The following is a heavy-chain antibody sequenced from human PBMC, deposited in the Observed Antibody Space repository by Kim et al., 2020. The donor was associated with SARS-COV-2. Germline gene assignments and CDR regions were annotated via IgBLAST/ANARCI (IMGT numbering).Heavy chain of an antibody. D-gene: IGHD6-19*01. J-gene: IGHJ3*02. CDR3: ARGRYSSGWWDAFDI. CDR2: IIPIFGTA. Sequence: SVKVSCKASGGTFSSYAISWVRQAPGQGLEWMGGIIPIFGTANYAQKFQGRVTITADESTSTAYMELSSLRSEDTAVYYCARGRYSSGWWDAFDIWGQGTMVTVSS. V-gene: IGHV1-69*13. CDR1: GGTFSSYA.